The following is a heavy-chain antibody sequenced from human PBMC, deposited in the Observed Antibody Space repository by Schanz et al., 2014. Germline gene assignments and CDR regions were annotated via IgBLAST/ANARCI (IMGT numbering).Heavy chain of an antibody. CDR1: GGTFSSFA. D-gene: IGHD3-22*01. CDR2: IIPILDIT. Sequence: QVPLVQSGAEVKKPGSSVKVSCKASGGTFSSFAIFWVRQAPGQGLEWMGTIIPILDITNYAQKFQGRVTFTSDKATTTAYMELSNLRSEDTAGYYCARAGQDYSDSSGYATYYLGNWGQGPLVTVSS. V-gene: IGHV1-69*04. J-gene: IGHJ4*02. CDR3: ARAGQDYSDSSGYATYYLGN.